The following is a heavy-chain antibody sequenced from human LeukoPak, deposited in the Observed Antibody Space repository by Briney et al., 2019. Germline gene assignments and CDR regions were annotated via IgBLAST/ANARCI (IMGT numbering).Heavy chain of an antibody. D-gene: IGHD3-22*01. Sequence: ASVKVSCKASGYTFTSYGISWVRQAPGQGLEWMGGIIPIFRTANYAQKFQGRVTITTDESTSTAYMELSSLRSEDTAVYYCARRFTYYYDSSGYSLDAFDIWGQGTMVTVSS. V-gene: IGHV1-69*05. CDR1: GYTFTSYG. CDR3: ARRFTYYYDSSGYSLDAFDI. CDR2: IIPIFRTA. J-gene: IGHJ3*02.